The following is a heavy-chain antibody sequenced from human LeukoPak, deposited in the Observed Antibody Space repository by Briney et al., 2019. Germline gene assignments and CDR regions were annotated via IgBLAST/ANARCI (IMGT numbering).Heavy chain of an antibody. CDR1: GFTFSSYA. V-gene: IGHV3-23*01. CDR3: AKEVILGVSFDY. J-gene: IGHJ4*02. Sequence: GGSLRLSCAASGFTFSSYAMSWVRQAPGKGLEWVAAISGSGGSTYYADSVKGRFTSSRDNFKNTLYLQMNSLRAEDTAVYYCAKEVILGVSFDYWGQGTLVTVSS. D-gene: IGHD1-26*01. CDR2: ISGSGGST.